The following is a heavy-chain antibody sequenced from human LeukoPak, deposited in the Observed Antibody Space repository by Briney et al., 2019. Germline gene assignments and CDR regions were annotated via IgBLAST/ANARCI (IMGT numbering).Heavy chain of an antibody. D-gene: IGHD6-13*01. V-gene: IGHV1-2*02. Sequence: ASVKVSCKASGYTLTGYYMHWERQPPRRGGEWMGWINPNSGGEKYAQNFQGRVIMTTDTSISTAYMELSSLRSDDTAVYYCARSSPPTYYHFYYYMDVWGKGSTVTVSS. CDR1: GYTLTGYY. CDR2: INPNSGGE. J-gene: IGHJ6*03. CDR3: ARSSPPTYYHFYYYMDV.